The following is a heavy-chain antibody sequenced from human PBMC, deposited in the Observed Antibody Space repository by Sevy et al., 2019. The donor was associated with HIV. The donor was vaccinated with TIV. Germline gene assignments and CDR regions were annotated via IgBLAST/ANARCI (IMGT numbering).Heavy chain of an antibody. V-gene: IGHV3-48*04. CDR1: GFMFNKYS. J-gene: IGHJ4*02. D-gene: IGHD3-16*02. CDR3: VRTVSGTFRYDDY. Sequence: GGSLRLSCAASGFMFNKYSMNWVRQAPGTGLEWLSYINSGSGAISYVDSVKGRFTISRDNAKSSLFLQMNSLRAEDTAVYYCVRTVSGTFRYDDYWGQGTLVTVSS. CDR2: INSGSGAI.